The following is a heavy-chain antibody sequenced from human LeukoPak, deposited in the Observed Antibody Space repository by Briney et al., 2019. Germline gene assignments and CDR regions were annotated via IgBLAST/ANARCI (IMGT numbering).Heavy chain of an antibody. J-gene: IGHJ4*02. V-gene: IGHV3-64*01. D-gene: IGHD5-12*01. Sequence: GGSLRLSCAASGFTFSSYAIHWFRQAPGKGLEYVSAISSNGGSTYYANSVKGRFTISRGNSKNTLYLQMGSLRAEDMAVYYCARGLGLRYPLDYWGQGTLVTVSS. CDR3: ARGLGLRYPLDY. CDR2: ISSNGGST. CDR1: GFTFSSYA.